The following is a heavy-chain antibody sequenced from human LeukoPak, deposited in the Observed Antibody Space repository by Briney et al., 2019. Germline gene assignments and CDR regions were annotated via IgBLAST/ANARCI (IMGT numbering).Heavy chain of an antibody. V-gene: IGHV1-46*01. D-gene: IGHD3-9*01. CDR1: GYTFTGYY. Sequence: GASVEVSCKASGYTFTGYYMHWVRQAPGQGLEWMGIINPSGGSTSYAQKFQGRVTMTRDTSISTAYMELSRLRSDDTAVYYCARAQEKGLRYFDWSTAHLDYWGQGTLVTVSS. J-gene: IGHJ4*02. CDR2: INPSGGST. CDR3: ARAQEKGLRYFDWSTAHLDY.